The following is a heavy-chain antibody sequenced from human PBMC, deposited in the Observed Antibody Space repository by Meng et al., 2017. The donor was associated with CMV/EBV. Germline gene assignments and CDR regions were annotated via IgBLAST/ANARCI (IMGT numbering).Heavy chain of an antibody. V-gene: IGHV4-39*07. CDR2: IYYSGST. CDR3: ARNPLKAHLGWELTNFDY. CDR1: GGSISSSSYY. D-gene: IGHD1-26*01. J-gene: IGHJ4*02. Sequence: GSLRLSCTVSGGSISSSSYYWGWIRQPPGKGLEWIGSIYYSGSTYYNPSLKSRVTISVDTSKNQFSLELSSVTAADTAVYYCARNPLKAHLGWELTNFDYWGQGTLVTVSS.